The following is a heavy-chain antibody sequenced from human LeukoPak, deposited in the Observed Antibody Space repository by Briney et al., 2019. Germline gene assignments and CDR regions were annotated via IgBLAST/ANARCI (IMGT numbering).Heavy chain of an antibody. V-gene: IGHV6-1*01. CDR1: GDSVSSNSAA. J-gene: IGHJ4*01. D-gene: IGHD1-26*01. CDR2: TYYRSKWNN. Sequence: SQTLSLTCVISGDSVSSNSAAWNWLRLSPSRGLEWLGRTYYRSKWNNDYAISVITRIIIKPDTSKNQFSLQVNSVTPENSAAYYCARGRGELIDYWGHGTLVTVSP. CDR3: ARGRGELIDY.